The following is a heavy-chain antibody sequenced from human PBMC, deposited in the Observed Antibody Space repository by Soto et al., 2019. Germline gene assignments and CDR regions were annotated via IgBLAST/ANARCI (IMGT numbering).Heavy chain of an antibody. Sequence: PSETLSLTCTVSGGSISSYYWSWIRQPPGKGLEWIGYIYYSGSTNYNPSLKSRVTISVDTFKNQFSLKLSSVTAADTAVYYCARDAPEGAFDIWGQGTMVTVSS. CDR3: ARDAPEGAFDI. J-gene: IGHJ3*02. CDR2: IYYSGST. CDR1: GGSISSYY. V-gene: IGHV4-59*01.